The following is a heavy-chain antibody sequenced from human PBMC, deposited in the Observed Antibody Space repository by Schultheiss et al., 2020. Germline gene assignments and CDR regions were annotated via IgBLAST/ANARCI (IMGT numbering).Heavy chain of an antibody. Sequence: SETLSLTCTVSGYSISSGYYWGWIRQPPGKGLEWIGSIYHSGSTYYNPSLKSRVTISVDTSKNQFSLKLSSVTAADTAVYYCAGRPGYYYYYYGMDVWGQGTTVTVSS. V-gene: IGHV4-38-2*02. CDR2: IYHSGST. J-gene: IGHJ6*02. CDR3: AGRPGYYYYYYGMDV. CDR1: GYSISSGYY.